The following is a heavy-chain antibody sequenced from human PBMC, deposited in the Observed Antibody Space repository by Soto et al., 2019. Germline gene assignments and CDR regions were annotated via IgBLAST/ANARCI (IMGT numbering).Heavy chain of an antibody. D-gene: IGHD3-10*01. V-gene: IGHV3-23*01. CDR1: GVSFRTYA. CDR3: AKIPTGSGSSKFDY. J-gene: IGHJ4*02. Sequence: PGGSVRLSCAASGVSFRTYAMNWVRQAPGKGLEWISAISGSGSFTHYADSVRGRFTISRDNSQNQLYLQMNNLRGDDTAMYYCAKIPTGSGSSKFDYWGQGIQVTVSS. CDR2: ISGSGSFT.